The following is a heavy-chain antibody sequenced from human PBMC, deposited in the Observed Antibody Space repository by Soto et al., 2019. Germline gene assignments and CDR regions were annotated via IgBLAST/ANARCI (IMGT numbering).Heavy chain of an antibody. J-gene: IGHJ4*02. CDR1: GYTFTSYG. CDR2: ISAYNGNT. D-gene: IGHD3-22*01. CDR3: ARERYYHDSSGDFDY. Sequence: GASVKVSCKASGYTFTSYGISWVRQAPGQGLEWMGWISAYNGNTNYAQKLQGRVTMTTDTSTSTAYMELRSLRSDDTAVYYCARERYYHDSSGDFDYWGQGTLVTVSS. V-gene: IGHV1-18*01.